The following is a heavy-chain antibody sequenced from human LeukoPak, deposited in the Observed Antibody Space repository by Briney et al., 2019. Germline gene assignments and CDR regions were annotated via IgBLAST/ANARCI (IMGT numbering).Heavy chain of an antibody. CDR2: IYYSGST. CDR1: GGSISSYY. Sequence: SETLSLTCTVSGGSISSYYWSWIRQPPGKGLEWIGYIYYSGSTNYNPSLKSRVTISVDTSKNQFSLKPSSVTAADTAVYYCARNPYSSSWYGLFDYWGQGTLVTVSS. D-gene: IGHD6-13*01. V-gene: IGHV4-59*01. CDR3: ARNPYSSSWYGLFDY. J-gene: IGHJ4*02.